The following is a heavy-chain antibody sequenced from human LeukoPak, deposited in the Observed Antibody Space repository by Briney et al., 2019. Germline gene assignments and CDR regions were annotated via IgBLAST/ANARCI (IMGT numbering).Heavy chain of an antibody. Sequence: GGSLRLSCAASVFTFSSYGMHWVRQAPGKGLEWVSYISSSGSYIQYAESVKGRFTISRDNAEKSLFLQMNSLRDEDTAVYYCARDPGYSSTGVDAFDIWGRGAMVTVSS. V-gene: IGHV3-48*02. CDR1: VFTFSSYG. J-gene: IGHJ3*02. CDR2: ISSSGSYI. D-gene: IGHD6-13*01. CDR3: ARDPGYSSTGVDAFDI.